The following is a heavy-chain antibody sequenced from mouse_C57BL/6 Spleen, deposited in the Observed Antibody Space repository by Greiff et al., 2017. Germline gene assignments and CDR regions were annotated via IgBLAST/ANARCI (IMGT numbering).Heavy chain of an antibody. CDR1: GFTFSDYG. D-gene: IGHD1-1*01. V-gene: IGHV5-17*01. Sequence: EVQGVESGGGLVKPGGSLKLSCAASGFTFSDYGMHLVRQAPEKGLEWVAYISSGSSTIYYADTVKGRFTISRDNAKNTLFLQMTSLRSEDTAMYYCARGLLPDYWGQGTTLTVSS. J-gene: IGHJ2*01. CDR2: ISSGSSTI. CDR3: ARGLLPDY.